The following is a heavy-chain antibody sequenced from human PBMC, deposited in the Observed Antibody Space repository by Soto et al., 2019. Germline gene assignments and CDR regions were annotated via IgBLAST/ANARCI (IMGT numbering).Heavy chain of an antibody. D-gene: IGHD3-3*01. CDR2: IIPIFGTA. V-gene: IGHV1-69*13. CDR1: GGTFSSYA. Sequence: SVKVSCKASGGTFSSYAISWVRQAPGQGLEWMGGIIPIFGTANYAQKFQGRVTITADESTSTAYMELSSLRSEDTAVYYCARDPGITIFGVVTVNWFDPWGQGTLVTVSS. J-gene: IGHJ5*02. CDR3: ARDPGITIFGVVTVNWFDP.